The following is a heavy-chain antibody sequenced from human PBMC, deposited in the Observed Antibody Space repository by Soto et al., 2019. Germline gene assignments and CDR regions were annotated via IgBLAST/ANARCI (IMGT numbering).Heavy chain of an antibody. CDR3: AGTTSHHWLYMDV. D-gene: IGHD1-1*01. V-gene: IGHV6-1*01. CDR1: GDSVSGDSAA. CDR2: TYYRPRWSN. J-gene: IGHJ6*03. Sequence: QVQLQESGPGLVKPSQTLSVSCAISGDSVSGDSAAWNWVRLSPSRGLEWLARTYYRPRWSNDYAVSVRSRITVNADTSKNQFSLQLTSVTPEDTAIYFCAGTTSHHWLYMDVWGRGTTVTVSS.